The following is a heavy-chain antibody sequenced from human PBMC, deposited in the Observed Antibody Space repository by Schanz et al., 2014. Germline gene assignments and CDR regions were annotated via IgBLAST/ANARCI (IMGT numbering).Heavy chain of an antibody. V-gene: IGHV3-48*02. CDR1: GFSFSRYT. J-gene: IGHJ3*02. D-gene: IGHD2-15*01. Sequence: EEQLVESGGGLVPPGGSLRLSCVGSGFSFSRYTINWVRQAPGKGLEWVSYISGASSNIYDGNSVKGRFTTSRDNGENSVYLQMDSLRDEDTALYYCARTLTSSVAYDAFDIWGQGTMVTVS. CDR3: ARTLTSSVAYDAFDI. CDR2: ISGASSNI.